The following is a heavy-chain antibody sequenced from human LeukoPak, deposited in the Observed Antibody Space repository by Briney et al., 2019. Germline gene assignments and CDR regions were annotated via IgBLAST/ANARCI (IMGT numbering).Heavy chain of an antibody. CDR2: INHSGST. CDR1: GGSFSGYY. J-gene: IGHJ4*02. CDR3: ARGDFWSGPDY. D-gene: IGHD3-3*01. Sequence: PSETLSLTCAVYGGSFSGYYWSWLRQPPGKGLEWIGEINHSGSTNYNPSLKSRVTISVDTSKNQFSLKLSSVTAADTAVYYCARGDFWSGPDYWGQGTLVTVSS. V-gene: IGHV4-34*01.